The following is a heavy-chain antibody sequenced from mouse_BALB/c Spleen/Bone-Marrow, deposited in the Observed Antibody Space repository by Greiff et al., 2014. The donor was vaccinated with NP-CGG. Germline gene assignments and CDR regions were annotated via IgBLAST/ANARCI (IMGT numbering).Heavy chain of an antibody. Sequence: QVQLKQSGAELVKPGASVKLSCKASGYTFTSYDINWVRQRPGQGLEWIGWIFPGDGSTKYNEKFKGKATLTTDKSSSTAYMQLSRLTSEDSAVYFCARRVYYDYDGGAWFAYWGQGTLVTVSA. J-gene: IGHJ3*01. D-gene: IGHD2-4*01. CDR3: ARRVYYDYDGGAWFAY. V-gene: IGHV1-85*01. CDR1: GYTFTSYD. CDR2: IFPGDGST.